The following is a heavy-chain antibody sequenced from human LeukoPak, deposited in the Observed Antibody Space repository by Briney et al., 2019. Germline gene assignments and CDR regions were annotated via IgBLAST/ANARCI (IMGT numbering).Heavy chain of an antibody. D-gene: IGHD2-15*01. Sequence: GGSLRLSCAASGFRFSNAWMSWVRQAPGKGLEWVGRIKSRTDGGTTDYAAPVKDRFTISRDDSKNTLYLQMNSLKTEDTAVYYCTVRQDIVVVVAATPDLDYWGQGTLVTVSS. V-gene: IGHV3-15*01. CDR1: GFRFSNAW. CDR3: TVRQDIVVVVAATPDLDY. CDR2: IKSRTDGGTT. J-gene: IGHJ4*02.